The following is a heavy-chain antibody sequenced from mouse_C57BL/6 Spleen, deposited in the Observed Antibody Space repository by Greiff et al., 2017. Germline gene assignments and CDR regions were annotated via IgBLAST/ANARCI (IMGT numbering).Heavy chain of an antibody. CDR2: IYWDDDK. CDR1: GFSLSTSGMG. V-gene: IGHV8-12*01. CDR3: ARRKEYYGSSYGWYFDV. J-gene: IGHJ1*03. D-gene: IGHD1-1*01. Sequence: ESGPGILQSSQTLSLTCSFSGFSLSTSGMGVSWIRQPSGKGLEWLAHIYWDDDKRYNPSLKSRLTNSKDTSRNQVFLKITSMDTADTATYYCARRKEYYGSSYGWYFDVWGTGTTVTVSS.